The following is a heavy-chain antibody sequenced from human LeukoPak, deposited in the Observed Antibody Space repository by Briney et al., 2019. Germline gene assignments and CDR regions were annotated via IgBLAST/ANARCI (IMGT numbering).Heavy chain of an antibody. CDR2: IIPILGIA. Sequence: VASVKVSCKASGGTFSSYTISWVRQAPGQGLEWMGRIIPILGIANYPQKFQGRVTITAEKSRSTAYMELSSLRSEDTAVYYCAREGIAAGFDYWGQGTLVTVSS. J-gene: IGHJ4*02. CDR1: GGTFSSYT. CDR3: AREGIAAGFDY. V-gene: IGHV1-69*04. D-gene: IGHD6-25*01.